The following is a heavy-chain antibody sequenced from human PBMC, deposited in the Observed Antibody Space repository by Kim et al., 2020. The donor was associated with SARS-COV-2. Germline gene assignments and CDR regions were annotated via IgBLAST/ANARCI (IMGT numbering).Heavy chain of an antibody. J-gene: IGHJ4*02. D-gene: IGHD4-17*01. V-gene: IGHV4-59*01. Sequence: SETLSLTCTVSGGSISSYYWSWIRQPPGKGLEWIGYIYYSGSTNYNPSLKSRVTISVDTSKNQFSLKLSSVTAADTAVYYCAREVPDYGGNPHFDYWGQGTLVTVSS. CDR1: GGSISSYY. CDR2: IYYSGST. CDR3: AREVPDYGGNPHFDY.